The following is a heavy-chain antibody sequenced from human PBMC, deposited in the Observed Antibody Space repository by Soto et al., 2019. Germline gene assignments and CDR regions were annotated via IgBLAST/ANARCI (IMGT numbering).Heavy chain of an antibody. CDR1: GFTFSSYW. J-gene: IGHJ4*02. V-gene: IGHV3-7*01. CDR3: AREGDYEVYYFDY. Sequence: GGSLRLSCAASGFTFSSYWMSWVRQAPGKGLEWVANIKQDGSEKYYVDSVKGRFTISRDNAKNSLYLQMNSLRAEDTAVYYCAREGDYEVYYFDYWGQGTLVTVSS. CDR2: IKQDGSEK. D-gene: IGHD4-17*01.